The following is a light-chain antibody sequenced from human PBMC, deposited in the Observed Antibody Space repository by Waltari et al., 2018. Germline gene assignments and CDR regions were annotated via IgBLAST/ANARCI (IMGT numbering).Light chain of an antibody. CDR1: QSIRSN. V-gene: IGKV3-15*01. J-gene: IGKJ1*01. CDR3: QQYDNWLGT. CDR2: GAS. Sequence: EIVMTHSPATLSVFPGERATVSCRASQSIRSNLAWYQHKPGQAPRLLIYGASTRATGIPARFSGSGSGTEFTLTISSLQSEDFAVYFCQQYDNWLGTFGQGTKVEIK.